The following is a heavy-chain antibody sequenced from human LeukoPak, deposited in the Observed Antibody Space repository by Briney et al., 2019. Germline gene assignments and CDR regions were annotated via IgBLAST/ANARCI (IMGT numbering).Heavy chain of an antibody. CDR1: GYTFIGYY. Sequence: SVKVSCKASGYTFIGYYMHWVRQAPGQGLEWMGWIDPNSGGSNFAQKFQGRVTMTRDTSINTAYMELSRLRSDDTAVYYCARVGRQDWYYYGMDVWGQGTTVTVSS. CDR2: IDPNSGGS. J-gene: IGHJ6*02. D-gene: IGHD3/OR15-3a*01. CDR3: ARVGRQDWYYYGMDV. V-gene: IGHV1-2*02.